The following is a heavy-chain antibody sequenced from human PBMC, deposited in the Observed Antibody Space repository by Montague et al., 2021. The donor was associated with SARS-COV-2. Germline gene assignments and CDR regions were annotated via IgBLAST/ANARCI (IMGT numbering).Heavy chain of an antibody. J-gene: IGHJ6*02. Sequence: SETLSLTCSVSGGSFSPYYYSWIRQTPGKGLERIGYVSHTGSTNXNPSLPRRVRMFVDSSKSQFSLELSPVTVAATAIYYCARFRIWNHLYGMDVWGQGTTVIVSS. V-gene: IGHV4-59*12. CDR2: VSHTGST. D-gene: IGHD2-15*01. CDR1: GGSFSPYY. CDR3: ARFRIWNHLYGMDV.